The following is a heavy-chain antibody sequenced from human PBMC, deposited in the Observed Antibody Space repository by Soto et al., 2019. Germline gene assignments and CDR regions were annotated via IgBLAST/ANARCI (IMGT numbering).Heavy chain of an antibody. D-gene: IGHD3-10*01. CDR1: GGSFSGYY. Sequence: QVQLQQWGAGLLKPSETLSLTCAVYGGSFSGYYWSWIRQPPGKGLEWIGEINHSGSTNYNPSLKSRVTIQVDTSKNQFSLKLSSVTAADTAVYFCARRVPGVTFDPWGQGSLVTVSS. CDR2: INHSGST. CDR3: ARRVPGVTFDP. J-gene: IGHJ5*02. V-gene: IGHV4-34*01.